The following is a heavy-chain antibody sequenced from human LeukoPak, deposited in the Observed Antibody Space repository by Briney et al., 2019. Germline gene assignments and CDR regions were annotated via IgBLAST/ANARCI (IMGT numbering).Heavy chain of an antibody. V-gene: IGHV3-9*01. CDR2: ISWNSGRI. D-gene: IGHD6-19*01. Sequence: GGSLRLSCAASGFTFSSYWMHWVRQAPGKGLEWVSGISWNSGRIGYADSVKGRFTISRDKAKKSVYLQMNSLRAEDTAFYYCAKDIRAVAGTEFDYWGQGTLVTVSS. CDR3: AKDIRAVAGTEFDY. CDR1: GFTFSSYW. J-gene: IGHJ4*02.